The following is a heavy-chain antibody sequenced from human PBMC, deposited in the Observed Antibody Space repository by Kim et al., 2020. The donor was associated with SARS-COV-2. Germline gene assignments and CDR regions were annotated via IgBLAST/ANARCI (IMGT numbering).Heavy chain of an antibody. Sequence: SETLSLTCTVSGGSISSGSYYWIWIRQPAGKGLEWIGRIYTSGSTNYNPSLKSRVPISVDTSKNQFSLKLSPVTAADTAVCYCARVIGYGWFDTWGQGTLVTVSP. V-gene: IGHV4-61*02. CDR3: ARVIGYGWFDT. CDR2: IYTSGST. CDR1: GGSISSGSYY. J-gene: IGHJ5*02. D-gene: IGHD5-18*01.